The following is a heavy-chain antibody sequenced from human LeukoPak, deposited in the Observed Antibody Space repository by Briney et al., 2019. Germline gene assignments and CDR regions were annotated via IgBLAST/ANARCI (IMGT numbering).Heavy chain of an antibody. V-gene: IGHV1-18*01. J-gene: IGHJ4*02. CDR1: GYTFTSYG. Sequence: ASVKVSCKASGYTFTSYGISWVRQAPGQGLEWMGWISAYNGNTNYAQKLQGRVTMTTDTSTSTAYIELRSLRSDDTAVYYCARDRPYFYDSSGHNFDYWGQGTLVTVSS. D-gene: IGHD3-22*01. CDR3: ARDRPYFYDSSGHNFDY. CDR2: ISAYNGNT.